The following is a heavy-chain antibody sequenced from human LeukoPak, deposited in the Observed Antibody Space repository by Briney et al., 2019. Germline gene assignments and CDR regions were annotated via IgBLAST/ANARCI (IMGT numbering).Heavy chain of an antibody. D-gene: IGHD6-19*01. Sequence: PSETLSLTCTVSGGSISSGNYYWSWIRQHPGKGLGWIGYIHHSGSTYYNPSLKSRVIISVDTSKNQFSLKLNSVTAADTAVYYCARDEGEWLVQSLSGLNYWGQGTLVTVSS. CDR2: IHHSGST. CDR1: GGSISSGNYY. J-gene: IGHJ4*02. V-gene: IGHV4-31*03. CDR3: ARDEGEWLVQSLSGLNY.